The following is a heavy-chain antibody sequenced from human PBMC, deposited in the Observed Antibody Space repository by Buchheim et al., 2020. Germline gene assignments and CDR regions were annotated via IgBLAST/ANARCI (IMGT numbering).Heavy chain of an antibody. J-gene: IGHJ4*02. CDR2: IYYIGST. D-gene: IGHD3-3*01. CDR1: GGSISSYY. CDR3: ARGRSYDFWSDSYYFDY. Sequence: QVQLQESGPGLVKPSGTLSLTCAVSGGSISSYYWSWIRQPPGKGLEWIGYIYYIGSTNYNPSLKSRVTISVDTSKNQLSLKLSSVTAADTAVYYCARGRSYDFWSDSYYFDYWGQGTL. V-gene: IGHV4-59*01.